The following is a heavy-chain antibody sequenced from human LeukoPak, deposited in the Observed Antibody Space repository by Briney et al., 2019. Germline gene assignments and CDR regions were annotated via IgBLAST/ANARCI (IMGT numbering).Heavy chain of an antibody. CDR3: ARDLRTAVPALGY. CDR1: GYTFTGYY. CDR2: HNPNSGGT. V-gene: IGHV1-2*02. D-gene: IGHD2-21*02. Sequence: ASVKVSCKTSGYTFTGYYIHWVRQAPGQGLEWMGWHNPNSGGTNYAQKFQGRVTITRDTSIGTAYMELSSLRSDDTAVYYCARDLRTAVPALGYWGQGTLVTVSS. J-gene: IGHJ4*02.